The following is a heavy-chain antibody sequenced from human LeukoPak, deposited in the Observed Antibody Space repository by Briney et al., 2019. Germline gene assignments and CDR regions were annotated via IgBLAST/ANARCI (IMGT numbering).Heavy chain of an antibody. V-gene: IGHV1-18*01. D-gene: IGHD3-22*01. CDR3: GSGRRRLMRTAPTAPYYEFDY. J-gene: IGHJ4*02. CDR1: DYTLNNHG. Sequence: ASVRVPCKSSDYTLNNHGFSWMRQAPGGRLEWMGWISNYNDNTKYVEALQGRVTMTTDRSTYTAYMEVRNLRSDDTAVYYCGSGRRRLMRTAPTAPYYEFDYWGQGTQVTVSS. CDR2: ISNYNDNT.